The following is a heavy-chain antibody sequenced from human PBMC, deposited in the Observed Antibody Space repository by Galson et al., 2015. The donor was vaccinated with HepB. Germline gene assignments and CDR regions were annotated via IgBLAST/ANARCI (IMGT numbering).Heavy chain of an antibody. J-gene: IGHJ6*02. CDR2: ISAYNGNT. Sequence: SVKVSCKASGYTFTGYGISWVRQAPGQGPEWMGWISAYNGNTNYAQKLQGRVTMTTDTSTSTAYMELRSLRSDDTAVYYCARDGYCSSTSCPTFYGMDVWGQGTTVTVSS. CDR1: GYTFTGYG. D-gene: IGHD2-2*03. V-gene: IGHV1-18*04. CDR3: ARDGYCSSTSCPTFYGMDV.